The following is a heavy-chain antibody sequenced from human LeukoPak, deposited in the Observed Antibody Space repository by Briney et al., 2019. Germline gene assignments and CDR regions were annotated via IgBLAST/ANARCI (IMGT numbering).Heavy chain of an antibody. J-gene: IGHJ4*02. CDR1: GFTFSSSA. V-gene: IGHV3-23*01. CDR3: AKDPRSQYYFDY. Sequence: PGGSLRLSCSASGFTFSSSAMSWVRQAPGKGLEWVSVISGSGASTYYADSVKGRFTISRGNSKNTLYLQMNSLRAEDTAVYYCAKDPRSQYYFDYWGQGTLVTVSS. D-gene: IGHD6-19*01. CDR2: ISGSGAST.